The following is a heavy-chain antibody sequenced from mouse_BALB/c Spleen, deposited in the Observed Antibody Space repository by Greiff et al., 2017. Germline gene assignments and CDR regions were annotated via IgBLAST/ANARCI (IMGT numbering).Heavy chain of an antibody. Sequence: EVQLQQSGTVLARPGASVKMSCKASGYTFTSYWMHWVKQRPGQGLEWIGAIYPGNSDTSYNQKFKGKAKLTAVTSTSTAYMELSSLTNEDSAVYYCTRGETYYRYDWFAYWGQGTLVTVSA. CDR3: TRGETYYRYDWFAY. CDR1: GYTFTSYW. J-gene: IGHJ3*01. V-gene: IGHV1-5*01. CDR2: IYPGNSDT. D-gene: IGHD2-14*01.